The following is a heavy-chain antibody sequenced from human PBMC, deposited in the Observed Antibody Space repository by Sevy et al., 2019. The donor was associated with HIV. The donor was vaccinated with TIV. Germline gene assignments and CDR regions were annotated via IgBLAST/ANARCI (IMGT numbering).Heavy chain of an antibody. J-gene: IGHJ6*03. CDR3: ARAIFGVVNEGGYYYYMDV. CDR2: IIPIFGTA. CDR1: GGTFSSYA. D-gene: IGHD3-3*01. Sequence: ASVKVSCKASGGTFSSYAISWVRQAPGQGLEWMGGIIPIFGTANYAQRFQGRVTITADKSTSTAYMELSSVRSEETAVYYGARAIFGVVNEGGYYYYMDVWGKGTTVTVS. V-gene: IGHV1-69*06.